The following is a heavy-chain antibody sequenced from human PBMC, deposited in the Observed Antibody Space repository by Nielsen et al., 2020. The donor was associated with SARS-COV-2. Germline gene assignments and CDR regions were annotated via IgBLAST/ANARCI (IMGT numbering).Heavy chain of an antibody. CDR2: FDPEDGET. CDR1: GYTLTELS. CDR3: ATGPGIAAAGNWFDP. J-gene: IGHJ5*02. Sequence: SVKVSCKVSGYTLTELSMHWVRQAPGKGLEWMGGFDPEDGETIYAQKFQGRVTMTEDTSTDTAYMELSSLRSEDTAVYYCATGPGIAAAGNWFDPWGQGTLVTVSS. D-gene: IGHD6-13*01. V-gene: IGHV1-24*01.